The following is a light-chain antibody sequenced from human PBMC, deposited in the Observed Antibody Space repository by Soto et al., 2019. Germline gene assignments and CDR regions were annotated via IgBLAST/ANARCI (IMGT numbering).Light chain of an antibody. CDR1: NSDVGRYDY. CDR2: DLV. V-gene: IGLV2-11*01. CDR3: CSYAGSYIVI. Sequence: QSALTQPRSVSGFPGQSVTIYCTGTNSDVGRYDYVSWYRQHPGKAPKLLIYDLVKRPSGVPDRFSGSKSGNTAYLTISWLQAEYEVDDHCCSYAGSYIVILGGGTKLTDL. J-gene: IGLJ2*01.